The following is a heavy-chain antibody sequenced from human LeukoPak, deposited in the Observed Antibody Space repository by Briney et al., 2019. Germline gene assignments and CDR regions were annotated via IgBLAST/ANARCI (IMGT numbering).Heavy chain of an antibody. CDR2: IYKNAIT. V-gene: IGHV3-53*01. J-gene: IGHJ4*02. CDR3: ARDQPGLFDY. Sequence: GGSLRLSCAASGFTVSSNYMTWVRQAPGKGLEWVSVIYKNAITYYADSVKGRFTISRDNAKNSLYLQMNSLRAEDTAVYYCARDQPGLFDYWGQGTLVTVSS. CDR1: GFTVSSNY. D-gene: IGHD3/OR15-3a*01.